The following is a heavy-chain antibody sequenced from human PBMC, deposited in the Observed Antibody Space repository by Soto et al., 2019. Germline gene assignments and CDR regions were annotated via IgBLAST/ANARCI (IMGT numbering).Heavy chain of an antibody. J-gene: IGHJ4*02. CDR3: ARLEAAIVAFDY. V-gene: IGHV4-4*02. D-gene: IGHD5-12*01. Sequence: SETLSLTYAVCSGSICRSNWWSWVRQPPGKGLEWIGQIYHSGSTNYNPSLKSRVTISVDKSKNQFSLKLSSMTAADTAVYYCARLEAAIVAFDYWGQGTLVTVSS. CDR2: IYHSGST. CDR1: SGSICRSNW.